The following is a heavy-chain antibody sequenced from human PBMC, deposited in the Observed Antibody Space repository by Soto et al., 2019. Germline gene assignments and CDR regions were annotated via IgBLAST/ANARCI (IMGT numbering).Heavy chain of an antibody. CDR3: VRQGPQDDPKGFDP. Sequence: SETLSLTCTVSGGSVSSDAYFWSWIRQPPGKGLEWIGYIYYSGSTNYNPSLKSRVTISLETSKNQFSLKLHSVTAADTAVYYCVRQGPQDDPKGFDPWGQGTLVT. CDR2: IYYSGST. V-gene: IGHV4-61*08. J-gene: IGHJ5*02. D-gene: IGHD1-1*01. CDR1: GGSVSSDAYF.